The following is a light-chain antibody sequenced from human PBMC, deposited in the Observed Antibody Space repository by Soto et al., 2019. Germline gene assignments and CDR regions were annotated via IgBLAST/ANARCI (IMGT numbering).Light chain of an antibody. CDR2: KAS. CDR1: QSISSW. J-gene: IGKJ5*01. Sequence: AVSASERDRVTITCRASQSISSWLAWYQQKPGQAPKLLIYKASTLKSGVPSRFSGSGSGTEFTLTISSLQPDDFAPYYCPHSTIHSKPFGQ. CDR3: PHSTIHSKP. V-gene: IGKV1-5*03.